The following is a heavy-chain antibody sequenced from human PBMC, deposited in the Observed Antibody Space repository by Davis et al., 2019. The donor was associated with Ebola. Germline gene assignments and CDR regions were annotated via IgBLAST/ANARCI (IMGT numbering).Heavy chain of an antibody. V-gene: IGHV1-2*04. J-gene: IGHJ3*02. Sequence: AASVKVSCKASGYTFTSYYMHWVRQAPGQGLEWMGWINPNSGGTNYAQKFQGWVTMTRDTSISTAYMELSRLRSDDTAVYYCARETNYYGSGSLTAFDIWGQGTMVTVSS. CDR2: INPNSGGT. CDR1: GYTFTSYY. CDR3: ARETNYYGSGSLTAFDI. D-gene: IGHD3-10*01.